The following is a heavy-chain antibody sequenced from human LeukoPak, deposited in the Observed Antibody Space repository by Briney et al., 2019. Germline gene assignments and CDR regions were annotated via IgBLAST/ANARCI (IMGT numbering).Heavy chain of an antibody. V-gene: IGHV4-30-2*01. Sequence: SETLSLTCAVSGGSISSGGYSWSWLRQPPGKGLEWIGYIYHSGSTYYNPSLKSRVTISVDRSKNQFSLKLSSVTAADTAVYYCARGVVVIDSFFDYWGQGTLVTVSS. J-gene: IGHJ4*02. CDR1: GGSISSGGYS. CDR3: ARGVVVIDSFFDY. CDR2: IYHSGST. D-gene: IGHD3-22*01.